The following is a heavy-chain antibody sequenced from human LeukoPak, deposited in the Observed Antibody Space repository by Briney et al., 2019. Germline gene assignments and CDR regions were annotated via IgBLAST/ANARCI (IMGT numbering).Heavy chain of an antibody. Sequence: GGSLRLSCAASGFTFSSYAMSWVRQAPGKGLEWVSAISGSGGSTYYADSVKGRFTISRDNSKNTLYLQMNSLRAEATAVYYCAKTRGSMVRGVLLDYWGQGTLVTVSS. J-gene: IGHJ4*02. CDR1: GFTFSSYA. D-gene: IGHD3-10*01. CDR2: ISGSGGST. CDR3: AKTRGSMVRGVLLDY. V-gene: IGHV3-23*01.